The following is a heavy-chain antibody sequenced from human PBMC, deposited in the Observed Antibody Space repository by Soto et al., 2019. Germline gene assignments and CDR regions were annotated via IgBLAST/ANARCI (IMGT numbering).Heavy chain of an antibody. D-gene: IGHD5-12*01. V-gene: IGHV3-21*01. J-gene: IGHJ4*02. Sequence: GGSLRLSCAASGFTFSSYSMNWVRQAPGKGLEWVSSISSTGSYIYYPDSVKGRFTISRDNAKNSLYLQMNSLRAEDTAVYYCARGIYSGYDASGLRYWGQGTLVTVSS. CDR3: ARGIYSGYDASGLRY. CDR1: GFTFSSYS. CDR2: ISSTGSYI.